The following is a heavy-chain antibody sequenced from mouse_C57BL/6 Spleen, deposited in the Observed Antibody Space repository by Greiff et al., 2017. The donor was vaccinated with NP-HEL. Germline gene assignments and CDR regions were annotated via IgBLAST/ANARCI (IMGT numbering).Heavy chain of an antibody. D-gene: IGHD3-2*02. CDR2: IYPGDGDT. CDR1: GYAFSSYW. Sequence: QVQLQQSGAELVKPGASVKISCKASGYAFSSYWMNWVKQRPGKGLEWIGQIYPGDGDTNYNGKFKGKATLTADKSSSTAYMQLSSLTSEDSAVYFCARGDSSGYEDYFDYWGQGTTLTVSS. J-gene: IGHJ2*01. V-gene: IGHV1-80*01. CDR3: ARGDSSGYEDYFDY.